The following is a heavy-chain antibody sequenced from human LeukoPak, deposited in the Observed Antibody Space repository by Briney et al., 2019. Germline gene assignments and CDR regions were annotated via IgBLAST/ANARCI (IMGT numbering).Heavy chain of an antibody. D-gene: IGHD5/OR15-5a*01. V-gene: IGHV3-7*01. J-gene: IGHJ4*02. CDR1: GFTFTDYW. CDR3: ARDVSY. CDR2: INQDGSEK. Sequence: GGSLRLSCAASGFTFTDYWMRWVRQAPGKGLEWVAGINQDGSEKYYVDSVKGRFTISRDNAKNSLYLQMNSLRAEDTAVYYCARDVSYWGQGTLVTVSS.